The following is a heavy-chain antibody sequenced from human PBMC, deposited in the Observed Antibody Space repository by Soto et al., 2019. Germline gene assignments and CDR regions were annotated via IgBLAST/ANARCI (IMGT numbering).Heavy chain of an antibody. Sequence: EVHLVESGGGLVQPGGSLRLSCAGSGFTFSDYYIDWVRQAPGKGLEWVGRSRDKGNSYSTDYAASVKGRFSVSRDTSKISLYLQMNSLKADDTALYYCARAFPVTTSFDSWGQGTLVTVSS. CDR3: ARAFPVTTSFDS. J-gene: IGHJ4*02. CDR2: SRDKGNSYST. V-gene: IGHV3-72*01. CDR1: GFTFSDYY. D-gene: IGHD4-4*01.